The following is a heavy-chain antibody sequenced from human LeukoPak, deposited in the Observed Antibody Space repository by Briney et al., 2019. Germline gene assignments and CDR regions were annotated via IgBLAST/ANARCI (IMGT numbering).Heavy chain of an antibody. V-gene: IGHV4-39*06. D-gene: IGHD1-7*01. CDR3: ARKQTGTMYDV. CDR1: GGSISSSSYY. CDR2: FSSGGSA. J-gene: IGHJ4*02. Sequence: SETLSLTCIVPGGSISSSSYYWAWIRQSPGKGLEWIGTFSSGGSAYYNPSLTSRVSISKDTSDNQFTLRLYSVTAADTAVYYCARKQTGTMYDVWGQGTQVTVSS.